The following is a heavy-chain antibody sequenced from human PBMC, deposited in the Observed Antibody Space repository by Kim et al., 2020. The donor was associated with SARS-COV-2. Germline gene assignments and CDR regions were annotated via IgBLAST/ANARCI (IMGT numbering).Heavy chain of an antibody. J-gene: IGHJ3*02. CDR3: ARANDYAAAFDI. Sequence: GGSLRLSCAASGFTFSSYSMNWVRQAPGKGLEWVSSISSSSSYIYYADSVKGRFTISRDNAKNSLYLQMNSLRAEDTAVYYCARANDYAAAFDIWGPGTMVPAS. CDR1: GFTFSSYS. V-gene: IGHV3-21*01. D-gene: IGHD4-17*01. CDR2: ISSSSSYI.